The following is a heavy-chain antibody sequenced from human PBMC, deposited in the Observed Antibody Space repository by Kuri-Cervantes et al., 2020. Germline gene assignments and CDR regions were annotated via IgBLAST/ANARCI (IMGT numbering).Heavy chain of an antibody. Sequence: GESLKISCAASGFTFSDYYMNWVRQAPGKGLEWVSAISGSGGSTYYADSVKGRFTISRDNSKNTLYLQMNSLRAEDTAVYYCARDASLDFWSGYFGYWGQGTLVTVSS. J-gene: IGHJ4*02. CDR1: GFTFSDYY. D-gene: IGHD3-3*01. CDR2: ISGSGGST. CDR3: ARDASLDFWSGYFGY. V-gene: IGHV3-23*01.